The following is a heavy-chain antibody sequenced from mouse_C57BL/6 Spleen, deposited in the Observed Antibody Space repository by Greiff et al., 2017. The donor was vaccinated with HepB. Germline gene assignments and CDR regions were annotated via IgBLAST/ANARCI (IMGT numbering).Heavy chain of an antibody. Sequence: VQLQQSGPELVKPGASVKISCKASGYAFSSSWMNWVKQRPGKGLEWIGRIYPGDGDTNYNGKFKGKATLTADKSSSTAYMQLSSLTSEDSAVYFCARAGGNYLAYWGQGTLVTVSA. D-gene: IGHD2-1*01. CDR2: IYPGDGDT. CDR3: ARAGGNYLAY. V-gene: IGHV1-82*01. J-gene: IGHJ3*01. CDR1: GYAFSSSW.